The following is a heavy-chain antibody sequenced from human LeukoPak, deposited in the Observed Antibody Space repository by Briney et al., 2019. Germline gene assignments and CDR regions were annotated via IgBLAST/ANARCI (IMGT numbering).Heavy chain of an antibody. CDR1: GFTFSSYA. Sequence: GGSLRLSCAASGFTFSSYAMHWVRQAPGKGLEWVAIISYDGSNKYYADSVKGRFTISRDNSKNTLYLQMNSLRAEDTAVYYCARDRRVSSGWSPDAFDIWGQGTMVTVSS. V-gene: IGHV3-30*04. D-gene: IGHD6-19*01. CDR2: ISYDGSNK. CDR3: ARDRRVSSGWSPDAFDI. J-gene: IGHJ3*02.